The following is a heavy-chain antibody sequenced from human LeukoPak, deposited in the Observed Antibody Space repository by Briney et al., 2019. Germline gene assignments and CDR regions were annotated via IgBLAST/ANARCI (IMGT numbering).Heavy chain of an antibody. D-gene: IGHD4-11*01. J-gene: IGHJ4*02. CDR2: IKQDGSEK. CDR1: GFTFSSYW. CDR3: ARDRRDYRNDHDYFDY. V-gene: IGHV3-7*01. Sequence: QSGGSLRLSCAASGFTFSSYWMSWVCQAPGKGLEWVANIKQDGSEKYYVDSVKGRFTISRDNAKNSVYLQMNSLRAEDTAVYYCARDRRDYRNDHDYFDYWGQGTLVTVS.